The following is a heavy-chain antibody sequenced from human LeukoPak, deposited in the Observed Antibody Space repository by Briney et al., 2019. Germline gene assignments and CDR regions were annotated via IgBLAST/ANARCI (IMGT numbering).Heavy chain of an antibody. J-gene: IGHJ3*01. CDR3: ARVPPDYNDLHDALDL. V-gene: IGHV4-34*01. Sequence: SETLSLTCAVYGGSFSGYYWSWIRQPPGKWLERIGEINHSGSTNYNPSLKSRVTMSIDMSKNQFSLRLTSVTAADTAVYYCARVPPDYNDLHDALDLWGQGTVVTVSS. CDR1: GGSFSGYY. D-gene: IGHD4-17*01. CDR2: INHSGST.